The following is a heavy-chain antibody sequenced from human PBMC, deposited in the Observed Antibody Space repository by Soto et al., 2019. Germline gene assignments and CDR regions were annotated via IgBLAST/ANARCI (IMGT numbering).Heavy chain of an antibody. V-gene: IGHV4-59*08. D-gene: IGHD3-9*01. CDR2: IYYSGST. J-gene: IGHJ6*03. Sequence: PSETLSLTCAVSGGSLSSYYWSWIRQPPGKGLEWIGYIYYSGSTNYNPSLKSRVTISVDTSKNQFSLKLSSVTAADTAVYYCARHSDILTGYSLGYYYYYYMDVWGKGTTVTVSS. CDR3: ARHSDILTGYSLGYYYYYYMDV. CDR1: GGSLSSYY.